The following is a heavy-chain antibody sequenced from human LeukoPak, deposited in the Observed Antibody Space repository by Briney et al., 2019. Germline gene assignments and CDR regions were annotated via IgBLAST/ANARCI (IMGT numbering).Heavy chain of an antibody. Sequence: GASVKVSCKASGYTFTGYYMHWVRQAPGQGLEWMGWINPSSGGTNYAQKFQGRVTMTRDTSISTAYKELSRLRSDGTAVYYCAKDQQGDLDYWGQGTLVTVSS. D-gene: IGHD6-13*01. CDR2: INPSSGGT. V-gene: IGHV1-2*02. J-gene: IGHJ4*02. CDR1: GYTFTGYY. CDR3: AKDQQGDLDY.